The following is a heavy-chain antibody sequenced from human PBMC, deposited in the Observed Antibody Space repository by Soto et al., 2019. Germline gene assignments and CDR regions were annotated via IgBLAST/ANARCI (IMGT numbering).Heavy chain of an antibody. CDR3: ERGRYSGSYHPFDH. CDR2: INHSGST. D-gene: IGHD1-26*01. V-gene: IGHV4-34*01. CDR1: GGSFSGYY. J-gene: IGHJ4*02. Sequence: PSETLSLTCAVYGGSFSGYYWSWIRQPPGKGLEWIGEINHSGSTNYNPSLKSRVTISVDTSKNQFSLKLSSVTAADTAVYYCERGRYSGSYHPFDHWGQGTLVTVSS.